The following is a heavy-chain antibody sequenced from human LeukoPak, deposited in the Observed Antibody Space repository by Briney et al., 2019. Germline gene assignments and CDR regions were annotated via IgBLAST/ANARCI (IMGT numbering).Heavy chain of an antibody. CDR3: AREYHYDSSGYYYVGHYYYMDV. D-gene: IGHD3-22*01. J-gene: IGHJ6*03. CDR2: INTNTGNP. CDR1: GYTFTSYA. V-gene: IGHV7-4-1*02. Sequence: ASVKVSCKASGYTFTSYAMNWVRQAPGQGLEWMGWINTNTGNPTYAQGFTGRFVFSLDTSVSTAYLQISSLKAEDTAVYYCAREYHYDSSGYYYVGHYYYMDVWGKGTTVTVSS.